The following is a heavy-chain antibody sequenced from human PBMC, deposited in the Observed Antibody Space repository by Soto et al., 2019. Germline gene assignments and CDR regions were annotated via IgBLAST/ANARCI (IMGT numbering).Heavy chain of an antibody. Sequence: GASVKVSCKASGYTFTSYDINWVRQATGQGLEWMGWMNPNSGNTGYAQKFQGRVTMTRNTSISTAYMELSSLRSEDTAVYYCVRGVTLLWFGENNWFDPWGQGTLVTVSS. CDR2: MNPNSGNT. V-gene: IGHV1-8*01. CDR3: VRGVTLLWFGENNWFDP. D-gene: IGHD3-10*01. CDR1: GYTFTSYD. J-gene: IGHJ5*02.